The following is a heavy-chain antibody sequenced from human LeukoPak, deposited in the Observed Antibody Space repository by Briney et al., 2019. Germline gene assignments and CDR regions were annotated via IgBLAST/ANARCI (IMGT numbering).Heavy chain of an antibody. D-gene: IGHD3-3*01. J-gene: IGHJ6*02. CDR1: GYTFTSYA. V-gene: IGHV1-3*01. CDR2: INAGNGNT. Sequence: ASVKVSCKASGYTFTSYAMHWVRQAPGQRLEWMGWINAGNGNTKYSQKFQGRVTITRDTSASTAYMELSSLRSEDTAVYYCVRAPPHGFWSGYYTYYYYGMDVWGQGTTVTVSS. CDR3: VRAPPHGFWSGYYTYYYYGMDV.